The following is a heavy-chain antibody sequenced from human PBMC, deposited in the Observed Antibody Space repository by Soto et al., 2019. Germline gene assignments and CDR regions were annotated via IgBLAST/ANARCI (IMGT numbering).Heavy chain of an antibody. J-gene: IGHJ4*02. CDR3: ARYRLYDGYYYDSSGYPYYFDY. V-gene: IGHV3-30-3*01. CDR1: GFTFSSYA. Sequence: QVQLVESGGGVVQPGRSLRLSCAASGFTFSSYAMHWVRQAPGKGLEWVAVISYDGSNKYYADYVKGRFTISRDNSKNTLYLQMNSLSAEDTAVYYCARYRLYDGYYYDSSGYPYYFDYWGQRTMVTVSS. D-gene: IGHD3-22*01. CDR2: ISYDGSNK.